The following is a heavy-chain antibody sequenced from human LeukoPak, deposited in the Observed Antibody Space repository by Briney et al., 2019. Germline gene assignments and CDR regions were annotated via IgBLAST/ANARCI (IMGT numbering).Heavy chain of an antibody. V-gene: IGHV3-23*01. CDR2: ISGSGGST. CDR3: AKDQTDVLLWFGELKF. D-gene: IGHD3-10*01. Sequence: GGSLRLSCAASGFTFSSYAMSWVHQAPGKGLEWVSAISGSGGSTYYADSVKGRFTISRDNSKNTLYLQMNSLRAEDTAVYYCAKDQTDVLLWFGELKFGGQGTLVTVSS. CDR1: GFTFSSYA. J-gene: IGHJ4*02.